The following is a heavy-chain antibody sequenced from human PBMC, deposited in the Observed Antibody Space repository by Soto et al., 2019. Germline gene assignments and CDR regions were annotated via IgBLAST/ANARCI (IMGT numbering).Heavy chain of an antibody. Sequence: EVQLVESGGGLVQPGGSLRLSCVVSGFTFSSYSMNWVRQAPGKGLEWVSYISSSSSTIYYADSVKGRFTISRDNAKKSLYLQMNSLRAEDTAVYYCVRGRAVTTPGPNGDYWGPVTLVNVSS. CDR2: ISSSSSTI. J-gene: IGHJ4*02. CDR3: VRGRAVTTPGPNGDY. D-gene: IGHD3-3*01. CDR1: GFTFSSYS. V-gene: IGHV3-48*01.